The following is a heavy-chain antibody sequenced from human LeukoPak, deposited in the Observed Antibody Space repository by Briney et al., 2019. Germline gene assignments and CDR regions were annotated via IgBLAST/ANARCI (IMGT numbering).Heavy chain of an antibody. CDR3: ARDYGDYSKGGYFDY. V-gene: IGHV3-21*01. J-gene: IGHJ4*02. D-gene: IGHD4-17*01. Sequence: GGSLRLSCAASGFTFSSYSMNWVRQAPGKGLEWVSSISSSSSYIYYAVSVKGRFTISRDNAKNSLYLQMNSLRAEDTAVYYCARDYGDYSKGGYFDYWGQGTLVTVSS. CDR2: ISSSSSYI. CDR1: GFTFSSYS.